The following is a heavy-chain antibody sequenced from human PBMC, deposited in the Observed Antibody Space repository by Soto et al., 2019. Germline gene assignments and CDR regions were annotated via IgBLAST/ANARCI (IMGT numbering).Heavy chain of an antibody. Sequence: KASETLSLTCTVSGGSISSSSYYWGWIRQPPGKGLEWIGSIYYSGSTYYNPSLKSRVTISVDTSKNQFSLKLSSVTAADTAVYYCARRWDVVVTPGFFDYWGQGTLVTVSS. V-gene: IGHV4-39*01. J-gene: IGHJ4*02. CDR2: IYYSGST. CDR1: GGSISSSSYY. CDR3: ARRWDVVVTPGFFDY. D-gene: IGHD2-21*02.